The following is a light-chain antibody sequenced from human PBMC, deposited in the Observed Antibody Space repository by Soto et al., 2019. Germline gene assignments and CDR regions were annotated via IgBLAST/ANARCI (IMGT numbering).Light chain of an antibody. CDR2: DAS. Sequence: EIVLTQSPDTLSLSPGERATLSCRASQRVGSVLAWYQQKPGQAPRLVIYDASKRATGIPARFSGSGSGTDFTLTIGSMQSPDFALYYCQQYNNWPRTFGQGTKVDIK. J-gene: IGKJ1*01. CDR3: QQYNNWPRT. V-gene: IGKV3-11*01. CDR1: QRVGSV.